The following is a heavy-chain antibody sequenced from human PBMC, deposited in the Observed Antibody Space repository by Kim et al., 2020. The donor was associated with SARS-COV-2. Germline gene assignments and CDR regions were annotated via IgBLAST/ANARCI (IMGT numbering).Heavy chain of an antibody. D-gene: IGHD6-13*01. CDR1: GFTFSNAW. V-gene: IGHV3-15*01. J-gene: IGHJ6*02. Sequence: GGSLRLSCAASGFTFSNAWMSWVRQAPGKGLEWVGRIKSKTDGGTTDYAAPVKGRFTISRDDSKNTLYLQMNSLKTEDTAVYYCTTDYSIAAAYYYYGMDVWGQGTTVTVSS. CDR3: TTDYSIAAAYYYYGMDV. CDR2: IKSKTDGGTT.